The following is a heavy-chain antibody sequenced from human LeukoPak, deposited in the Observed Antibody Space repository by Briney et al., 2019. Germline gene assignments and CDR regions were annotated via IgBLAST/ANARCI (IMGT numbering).Heavy chain of an antibody. CDR1: GYSFPTYW. V-gene: IGHV5-10-1*01. CDR3: ARRRGSYYYGTGLYFLDY. J-gene: IGHJ4*02. CDR2: TDPSGSYT. D-gene: IGHD3-10*01. Sequence: GESLKVSCRGSGYSFPTYWIGWVRQMPGKGLEWMGRTDPSGSYTSYSPSFEGHVTISADKSINTASLQWSRLQASDTAVYYCARRRGSYYYGTGLYFLDYWGQGTLVTVSS.